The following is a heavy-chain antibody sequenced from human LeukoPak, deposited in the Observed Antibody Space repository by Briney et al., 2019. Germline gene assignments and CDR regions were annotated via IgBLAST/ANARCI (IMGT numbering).Heavy chain of an antibody. V-gene: IGHV3-30*18. Sequence: GGSLRLSCAASGFTFSSYAMSWVRQARGKGLEWVAVISYDGSNKYYADSVKGRFTISRDNSKNTLYLQMNSLGAEDTAVYYCAKISCGGDCYKYYFDYWGQGTLVTVSS. CDR1: GFTFSSYA. CDR2: ISYDGSNK. CDR3: AKISCGGDCYKYYFDY. D-gene: IGHD2-21*02. J-gene: IGHJ4*02.